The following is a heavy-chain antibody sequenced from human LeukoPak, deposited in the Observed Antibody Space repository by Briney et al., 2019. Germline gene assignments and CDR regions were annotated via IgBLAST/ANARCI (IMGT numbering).Heavy chain of an antibody. CDR2: IYTSGST. V-gene: IGHV4-4*07. CDR3: ARDSPPYGDFDY. Sequence: SETLSLTCTVSGGSISYNYWSWIRQPAGKGLEWIGHIYTSGSTNYNPSLKSRVTMSVDTSKNQFSLKLSSVTAADTAVYYCARDSPPYGDFDYWGQGTLVTVSS. CDR1: GGSISYNY. J-gene: IGHJ4*02. D-gene: IGHD4-17*01.